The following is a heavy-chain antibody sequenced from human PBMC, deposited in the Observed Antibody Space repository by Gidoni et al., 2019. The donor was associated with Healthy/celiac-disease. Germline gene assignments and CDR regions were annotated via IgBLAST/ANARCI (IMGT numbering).Heavy chain of an antibody. CDR2: INHSGST. Sequence: QVQLQQWGTGLLMPSETRSRTCAVYGGSFSGYYWSWIRQPPGKGLEWIGEINHSGSTNYNPSLKSRVTISVATSKTQFSLNLSSVTAADTSVYYCARQRGDCYENAFDIWGQVTMVTVSS. D-gene: IGHD2-21*01. J-gene: IGHJ3*02. CDR3: ARQRGDCYENAFDI. V-gene: IGHV4-34*01. CDR1: GGSFSGYY.